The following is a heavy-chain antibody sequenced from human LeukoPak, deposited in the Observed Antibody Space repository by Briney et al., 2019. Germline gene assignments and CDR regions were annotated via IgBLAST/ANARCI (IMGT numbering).Heavy chain of an antibody. Sequence: PGGSLRLSCAASGFTFCSYSMNWVRQAPGKGLEWVSYISSSSTIYYADSVKGRFTISRDNAKNSLYLQMNSLRAEDTAVYYCARRSIDAFDIWGQGTMVTVSS. J-gene: IGHJ3*02. CDR2: ISSSSTI. CDR3: ARRSIDAFDI. CDR1: GFTFCSYS. V-gene: IGHV3-48*04.